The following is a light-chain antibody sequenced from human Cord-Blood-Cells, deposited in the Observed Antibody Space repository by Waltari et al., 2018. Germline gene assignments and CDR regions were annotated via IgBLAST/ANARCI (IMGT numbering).Light chain of an antibody. V-gene: IGLV2-11*01. J-gene: IGLJ3*02. CDR3: CSYAGSYTLV. CDR2: DVS. Sequence: QSALTQPRSVSGSPGQSVTISCTGTSSDAGGYHYVSWYQQHPGKAPKLMIYDVSKRPSGVPDRFSGSKSGNTASLTISGLQAEDEADYYCCSYAGSYTLVFGGGTKLTVL. CDR1: SSDAGGYHY.